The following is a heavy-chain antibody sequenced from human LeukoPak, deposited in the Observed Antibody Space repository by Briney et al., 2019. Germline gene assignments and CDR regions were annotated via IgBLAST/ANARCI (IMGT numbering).Heavy chain of an antibody. CDR2: IYYNGRT. J-gene: IGHJ3*02. V-gene: IGHV4-39*01. CDR3: ARITDRTIFGEIMHGFDI. Sequence: SETLSLTCTVSGDSINNNNYYWGWIRQPPGKGLEWIGSIYYNGRTYYSPSLKSRGTISVDTSNNQFSLKLSSVTAADTAVYYCARITDRTIFGEIMHGFDIWGQGTPVTVSS. D-gene: IGHD3-3*01. CDR1: GDSINNNNYY.